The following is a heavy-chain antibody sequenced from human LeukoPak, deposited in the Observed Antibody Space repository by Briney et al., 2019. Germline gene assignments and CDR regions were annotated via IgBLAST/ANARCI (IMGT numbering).Heavy chain of an antibody. CDR3: ARDLWGDYYDSSGYPFDY. Sequence: SVKVSCKASGGTFSSYAISWVRQAPGQGLEWMGGIIPIFGTANYAQKFQGRVTITADESTSTAYMELSSLRSEDTAVYYCARDLWGDYYDSSGYPFDYWGQETLVTVSS. J-gene: IGHJ4*02. CDR1: GGTFSSYA. V-gene: IGHV1-69*01. D-gene: IGHD3-22*01. CDR2: IIPIFGTA.